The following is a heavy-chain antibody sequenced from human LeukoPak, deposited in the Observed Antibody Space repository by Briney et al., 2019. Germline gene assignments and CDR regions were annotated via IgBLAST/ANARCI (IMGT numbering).Heavy chain of an antibody. CDR3: ARDPHAPSSRRYYYYYMDV. V-gene: IGHV3-21*01. CDR1: GFTFSSYS. CDR2: ISSSSSYI. D-gene: IGHD6-13*01. J-gene: IGHJ6*03. Sequence: PGGSLRLSCAASGFTFSSYSMNWVRQAPGKGLEWVSSISSSSSYIYYADSVKGRFTISRDNAKNSLYLQMNSLRAEDTAVYYCARDPHAPSSRRYYYYYMDVWGKGATVTVSS.